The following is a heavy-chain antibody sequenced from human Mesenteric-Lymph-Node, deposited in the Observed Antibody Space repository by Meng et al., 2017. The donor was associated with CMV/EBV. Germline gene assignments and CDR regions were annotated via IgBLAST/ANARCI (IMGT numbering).Heavy chain of an antibody. V-gene: IGHV3-7*01. D-gene: IGHD6-6*01. Sequence: GESLKISCAASGFTGTTNYMTWVRQAPGKGLEWVASIKQDGSEKDYVDSVRGRLTISRDNAKKSLNLQMNSLRAEDTAVYFCARGSSASIAALFDFWGQGTLVTVSS. CDR2: IKQDGSEK. CDR1: GFTGTTNY. J-gene: IGHJ4*02. CDR3: ARGSSASIAALFDF.